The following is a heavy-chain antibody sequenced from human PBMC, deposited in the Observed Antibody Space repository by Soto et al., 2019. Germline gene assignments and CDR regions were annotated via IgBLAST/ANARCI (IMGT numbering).Heavy chain of an antibody. Sequence: QLQLQESGPGLVKPSETLSLTCTVSGGSISSSSYYWGWIRQPPGKGLEWIGSIYYSGSTYYNPSLKSRVTISVDTSKNQFSLKLSSVTAADTAVYYCARQPSSSWSFSPDYYYYYGMDVWGQGTTVTVSS. V-gene: IGHV4-39*01. CDR1: GGSISSSSYY. CDR2: IYYSGST. CDR3: ARQPSSSWSFSPDYYYYYGMDV. D-gene: IGHD6-13*01. J-gene: IGHJ6*02.